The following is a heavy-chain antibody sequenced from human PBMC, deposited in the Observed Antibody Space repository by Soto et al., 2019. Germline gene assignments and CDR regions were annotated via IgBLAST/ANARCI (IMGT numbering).Heavy chain of an antibody. V-gene: IGHV1-46*01. CDR2: INPSGGST. J-gene: IGHJ4*02. CDR1: GYTFSTYY. D-gene: IGHD2-15*01. Sequence: QVQLVQSGAEVKKPGASVKVSCKASGYTFSTYYMHWVRQAPGQGYEWMGIINPSGGSTTYAQKFQGRVTMTRDKSTTTVYMELSSLNSEDTAVYYCARYDSNGYYFDYWGQGTLVTVSS. CDR3: ARYDSNGYYFDY.